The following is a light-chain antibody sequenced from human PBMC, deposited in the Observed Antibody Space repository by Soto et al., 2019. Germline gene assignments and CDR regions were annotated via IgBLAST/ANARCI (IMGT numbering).Light chain of an antibody. CDR3: QQLKTYPYT. CDR1: QDINKF. Sequence: IQLTQSPSSLSASVGDRVTITCRASQDINKFLASFQLKPGKAPNLLIFSASTLQSAVPSRFSGGGSGTDFTLTISSLQPEDFATYYCQQLKTYPYTFGQGTKLEIK. CDR2: SAS. V-gene: IGKV1-9*01. J-gene: IGKJ2*01.